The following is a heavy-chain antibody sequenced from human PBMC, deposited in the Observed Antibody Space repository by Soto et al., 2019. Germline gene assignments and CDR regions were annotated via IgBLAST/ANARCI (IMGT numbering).Heavy chain of an antibody. CDR1: GFTFSSYA. CDR2: ISGSGGST. J-gene: IGHJ5*02. Sequence: GGSLRLSCAASGFTFSSYAMSWVRQAPGKGLEWVSAISGSGGSTYYADSVKGRFTISRDNSKNTLYLKMNSLRAEDTAVYYCAKDKDNWNPGWFDPWGQGTLVTSPQ. CDR3: AKDKDNWNPGWFDP. D-gene: IGHD1-20*01. V-gene: IGHV3-23*01.